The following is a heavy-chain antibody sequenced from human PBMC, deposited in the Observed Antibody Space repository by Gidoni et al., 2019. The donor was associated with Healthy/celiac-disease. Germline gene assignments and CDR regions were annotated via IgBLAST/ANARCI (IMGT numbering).Heavy chain of an antibody. V-gene: IGHV3-30-3*01. J-gene: IGHJ6*02. CDR1: GCPFSSYA. D-gene: IGHD6-13*01. CDR2: ISYDGSNK. CDR3: ARDLGIAGFIAAQLHYYYYGMDV. Sequence: QVQLVESGGGVVQPGRSLRLSCAASGCPFSSYAMHWVRQAPGKGLEWVAVISYDGSNKYYADSVKGRFTISRDNSKNTLYLQMNSLRAEDTAVYYCARDLGIAGFIAAQLHYYYYGMDVWGQGTTVTVSS.